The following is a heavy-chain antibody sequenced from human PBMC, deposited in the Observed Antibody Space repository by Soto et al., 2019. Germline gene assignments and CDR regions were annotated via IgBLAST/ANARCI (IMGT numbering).Heavy chain of an antibody. J-gene: IGHJ5*02. CDR1: GFTFSSYA. V-gene: IGHV3-23*01. CDR2: ITGSGGSS. CDR3: ARDPITARSSDFWRGPPWFDP. D-gene: IGHD3-3*01. Sequence: EVQLLESGGGFIQPGGSLRLSCATSGFTFSSYAMSWVRQAPGKGLEWVASITGSGGSSYHADSVKGRFTISRDNSRSTLLLQMNSLRAEDTALYFCARDPITARSSDFWRGPPWFDPWGQGILVTVSS.